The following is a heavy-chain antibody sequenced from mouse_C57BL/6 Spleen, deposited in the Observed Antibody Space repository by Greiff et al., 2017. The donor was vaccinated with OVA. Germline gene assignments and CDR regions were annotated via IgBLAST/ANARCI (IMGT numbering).Heavy chain of an antibody. CDR1: GYTFTSYW. CDR3: ARSYSNYGFAY. CDR2: IYPSDSET. D-gene: IGHD2-5*01. Sequence: VQLQQPGAELVRPGSSVKLSCKASGYTFTSYWMDWVKQRPGQGLEWIGNIYPSDSETHYNQKFKDKATLTVDKSSSTAYMQLSSLTSEDSAVYYCARSYSNYGFAYWGQGTLVTVSA. V-gene: IGHV1-61*01. J-gene: IGHJ3*01.